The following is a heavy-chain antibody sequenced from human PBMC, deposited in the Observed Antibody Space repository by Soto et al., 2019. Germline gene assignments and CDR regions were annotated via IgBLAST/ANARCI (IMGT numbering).Heavy chain of an antibody. J-gene: IGHJ4*02. CDR1: GFTISGCS. V-gene: IGHV3-48*02. CDR2: ITIRTGNI. Sequence: GGSLRLCCEASGFTISGCSMNWVRQAPGKGLEWLAYITIRTGNIVYADSVRGRFTISADNAENSVFLQMNSLRDEDTAVFYCAKARSSGWSFDYWGQGTLVTVS. D-gene: IGHD6-19*01. CDR3: AKARSSGWSFDY.